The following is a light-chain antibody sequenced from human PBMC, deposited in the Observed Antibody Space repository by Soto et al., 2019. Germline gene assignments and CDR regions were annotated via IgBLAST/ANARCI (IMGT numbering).Light chain of an antibody. CDR2: DAS. CDR3: QQYNSYSRT. Sequence: DIQMTQSPATLSASVGDRVTIPCRASQSIRSWLAWYQQKPGKALKLLIYDASRLESGVPSRFSGSGSVREFTITISSLQPDDFATCSCQQYNSYSRTFCQGTKVDIK. V-gene: IGKV1-5*01. J-gene: IGKJ1*01. CDR1: QSIRSW.